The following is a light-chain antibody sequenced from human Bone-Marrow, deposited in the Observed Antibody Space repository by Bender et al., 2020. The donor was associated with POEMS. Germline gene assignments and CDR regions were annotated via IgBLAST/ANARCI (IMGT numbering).Light chain of an antibody. CDR2: QDS. V-gene: IGLV3-1*01. CDR3: LAWDSGTGV. Sequence: SYEVTQPPSVSVSPGQTASITCTGHKLGDKYVCWYQQKPGQSPVVVIYQDSERPSGVPERFTGSNDGNTATLTISGTQTTDEAYYYCLAWDSGTGVFGGGTRLTVL. CDR1: KLGDKY. J-gene: IGLJ3*02.